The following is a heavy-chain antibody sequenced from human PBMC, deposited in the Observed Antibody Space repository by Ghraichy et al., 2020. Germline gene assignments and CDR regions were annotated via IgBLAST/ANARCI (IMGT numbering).Heavy chain of an antibody. D-gene: IGHD4-17*01. CDR1: GDSVSSNSAA. V-gene: IGHV6-1*01. CDR3: ARDYYEGDYGDYVWFDP. Sequence: SQTLSLTCAISGDSVSSNSAAWNWIRQSPSRGLEWLGRTYYRSKWYNDYAVSVKSRITINPDTSKNQFSLQLNSVTPEDTAVYYCARDYYEGDYGDYVWFDPWGQGTLVTVSS. J-gene: IGHJ5*02. CDR2: TYYRSKWYN.